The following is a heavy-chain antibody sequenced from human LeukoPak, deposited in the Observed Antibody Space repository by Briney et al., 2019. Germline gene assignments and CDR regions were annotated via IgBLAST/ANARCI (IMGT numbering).Heavy chain of an antibody. CDR1: GGSFSGYF. J-gene: IGHJ4*02. CDR2: ITPSGST. Sequence: PSKTLSLTCVVYGGSFSGYFWSWIRQPPGKGLEWIGEITPSGSTNYNPSLESRVSISVDTSKKKLSLRLTSVTAADSAVYYCASSFYYDSRDYWGQGTLVTVSS. V-gene: IGHV4-34*01. D-gene: IGHD3-22*01. CDR3: ASSFYYDSRDY.